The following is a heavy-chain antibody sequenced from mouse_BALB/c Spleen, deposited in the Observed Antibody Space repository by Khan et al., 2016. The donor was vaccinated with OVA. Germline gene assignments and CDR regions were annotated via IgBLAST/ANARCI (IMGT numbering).Heavy chain of an antibody. CDR1: GYSITSGYG. J-gene: IGHJ2*01. Sequence: EVQLQESGPGLVKPSQSLSLTCTVTGYSITSGYGWNWLRQFPGNKLEWMGYISYSGTNNYNPSLTSRISTTRDTSKNQFFLQLNSVTTEDTATYYCARTARIKYWGQGTTLTVSS. CDR3: ARTARIKY. CDR2: ISYSGTN. V-gene: IGHV3-2*02. D-gene: IGHD1-2*01.